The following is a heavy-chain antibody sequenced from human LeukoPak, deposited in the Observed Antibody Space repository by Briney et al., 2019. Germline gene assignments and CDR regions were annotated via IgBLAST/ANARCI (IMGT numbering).Heavy chain of an antibody. CDR3: AKDRRYCTNGVCYGPFDY. D-gene: IGHD2-8*01. J-gene: IGHJ4*02. V-gene: IGHV3-23*01. CDR2: ISGSGGST. CDR1: GFTFSSYA. Sequence: GGSLRLSCAASGFTFSSYAMSWVRQAPGKGLEWVSAISGSGGSTYYADSVKGRFTISRDNSKNTLYLQMNSLRAEDTAVYYCAKDRRYCTNGVCYGPFDYWGQGTLVTVSS.